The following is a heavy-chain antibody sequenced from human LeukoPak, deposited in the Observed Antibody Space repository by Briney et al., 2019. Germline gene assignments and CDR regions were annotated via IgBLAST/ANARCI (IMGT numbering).Heavy chain of an antibody. V-gene: IGHV4-39*01. J-gene: IGHJ4*02. Sequence: PSETLSLTCTVSGGSISTSSYYWGWIRQPPGTGLEWIGSIYYSGSTYYNPSLKSRVTISVDTSKNQFSLKLSSVTAADTAVYYCARLGSSGYYIVDYWGQGTLVTVSS. CDR1: GGSISTSSYY. CDR2: IYYSGST. CDR3: ARLGSSGYYIVDY. D-gene: IGHD3-22*01.